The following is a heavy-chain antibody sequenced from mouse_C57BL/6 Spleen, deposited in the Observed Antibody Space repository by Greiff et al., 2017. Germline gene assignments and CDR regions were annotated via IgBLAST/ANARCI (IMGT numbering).Heavy chain of an antibody. D-gene: IGHD1-3*01. CDR1: GYTFTDYE. CDR2: IDPETGGT. V-gene: IGHV1-15*01. CDR3: TRITWYFDV. J-gene: IGHJ1*03. Sequence: VQLQESGAELVRPGASVTLSCKASGYTFTDYEMHWVKQTPVHGLEWIGAIDPETGGTAYNQKFKGKAILTADKSSSTAYMELRSLTSEDSAVYYCTRITWYFDVWGTGTTVTVYS.